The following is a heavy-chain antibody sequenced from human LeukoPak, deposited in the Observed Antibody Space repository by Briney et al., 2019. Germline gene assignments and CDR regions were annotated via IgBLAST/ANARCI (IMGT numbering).Heavy chain of an antibody. CDR2: MNPNSGNT. Sequence: ASVKVSCKASGYTFTSYDINWVRQATGQGLEWMGWMNPNSGNTGYAQKFQGRVTMTRNTSISTAYMELSSLRSEDTAVYYCARVVLGIAYSGGDCYNYYYGMDVWGQGTTVTVSS. CDR3: ARVVLGIAYSGGDCYNYYYGMDV. V-gene: IGHV1-8*01. CDR1: GYTFTSYD. D-gene: IGHD2-21*02. J-gene: IGHJ6*02.